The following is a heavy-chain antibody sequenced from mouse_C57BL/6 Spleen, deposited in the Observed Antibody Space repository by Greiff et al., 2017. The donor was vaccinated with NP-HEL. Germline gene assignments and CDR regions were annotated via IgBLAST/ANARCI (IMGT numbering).Heavy chain of an antibody. Sequence: QVQLQQPGAELVRPGSAVKLSCKASGYTFTSYWMDWVKQRPGQGLEWIGNIYPSDSETHYNQKFKDKATLTVDKSSSTAYMQLSSLTSEDSAVYYCARGDDYDASFAYWGQGTLVTVSA. D-gene: IGHD2-4*01. CDR3: ARGDDYDASFAY. V-gene: IGHV1-61*01. J-gene: IGHJ3*01. CDR2: IYPSDSET. CDR1: GYTFTSYW.